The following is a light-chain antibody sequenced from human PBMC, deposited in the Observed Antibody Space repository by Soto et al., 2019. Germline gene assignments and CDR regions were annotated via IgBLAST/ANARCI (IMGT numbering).Light chain of an antibody. Sequence: QSALTQPPSASGSPGQSVTISCTGTSSDVAAYNYVSWYQQHPGTAPKLMIYEVSERPSGVPDRFSGSKSGNTASLTVSGLQAEDEADYYCSSYAGNNNLVFGGGTKLTVL. V-gene: IGLV2-8*01. CDR1: SSDVAAYNY. J-gene: IGLJ2*01. CDR3: SSYAGNNNLV. CDR2: EVS.